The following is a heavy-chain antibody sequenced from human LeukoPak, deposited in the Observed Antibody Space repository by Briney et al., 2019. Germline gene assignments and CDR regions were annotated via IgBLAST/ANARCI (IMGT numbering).Heavy chain of an antibody. CDR3: ARDTAGAGSLDY. V-gene: IGHV4-39*02. CDR1: GGSISSYY. CDR2: IFYSGST. D-gene: IGHD6-19*01. J-gene: IGHJ4*02. Sequence: KPSETLSLTCTVSGGSISSYYWGWIRQPPGKGLEWIGSIFYSGSTYYNPSLKSRVTISVDTSKNQFSLKLSSVTAADTAVYYCARDTAGAGSLDYWGQGTLVTVSS.